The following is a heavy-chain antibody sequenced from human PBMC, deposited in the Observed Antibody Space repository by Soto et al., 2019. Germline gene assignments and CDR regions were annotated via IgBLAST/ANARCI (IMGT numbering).Heavy chain of an antibody. CDR3: AADRGYL. J-gene: IGHJ5*02. V-gene: IGHV1-58*01. Sequence: QMQLVQSGPEVKKPGTSVKVSCKASGFTFTSSSVQWVRQARGQGLEWIGWIVVGTGDTKYAQKFQERVTFDRDISTTTAYMEVGSLTSDDTAVYYCAADRGYLWGQGTLVTVSS. CDR2: IVVGTGDT. CDR1: GFTFTSSS. D-gene: IGHD3-10*01.